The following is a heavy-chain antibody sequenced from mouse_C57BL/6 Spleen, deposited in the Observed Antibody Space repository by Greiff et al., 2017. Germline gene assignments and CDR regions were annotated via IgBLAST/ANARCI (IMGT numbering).Heavy chain of an antibody. Sequence: EVKLVESGGGLVQPKGSLKLSCAASGFTFNTYAMHWVRQAPGKGLEWVARIRSKSSNYATYYADSVKDSFTISRDDSQSMLYLQMNNLKTEDTAMYYCVREGSNYVRYWYFDVWGTGTTVTVSS. CDR2: IRSKSSNYAT. D-gene: IGHD2-5*01. CDR3: VREGSNYVRYWYFDV. J-gene: IGHJ1*03. CDR1: GFTFNTYA. V-gene: IGHV10-3*01.